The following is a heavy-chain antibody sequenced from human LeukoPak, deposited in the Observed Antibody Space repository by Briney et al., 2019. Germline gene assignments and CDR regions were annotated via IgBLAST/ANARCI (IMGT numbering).Heavy chain of an antibody. V-gene: IGHV4-61*02. D-gene: IGHD2-2*01. J-gene: IGHJ3*02. CDR2: IYTSGST. CDR1: GGSISSGSYY. Sequence: PSETLSLTCTVSGGSISSGSYYWRWLRQPAGTGLEWLGRIYTSGSTNYNPSLKSRVTISVDTSKNQFSLKLSSVTAADTAVYYCARVTRYCSSTSCYDAFDIWGQGTMVTVSS. CDR3: ARVTRYCSSTSCYDAFDI.